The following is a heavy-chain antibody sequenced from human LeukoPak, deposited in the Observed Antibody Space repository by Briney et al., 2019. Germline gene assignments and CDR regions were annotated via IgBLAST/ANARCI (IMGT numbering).Heavy chain of an antibody. CDR1: GGSISNYF. CDR3: ARDRRWELLRAFDI. CDR2: IHYSDPT. J-gene: IGHJ3*02. Sequence: SETLSLTCTVSGGSISNYFWSWIRQPPGKGLEWIAYIHYSDPTNYNPSLKSRVTISLDTSKNQFSLMLSSVTAADTAVYYCARDRRWELLRAFDIWGQGTMVTVSS. D-gene: IGHD1-26*01. V-gene: IGHV4-59*01.